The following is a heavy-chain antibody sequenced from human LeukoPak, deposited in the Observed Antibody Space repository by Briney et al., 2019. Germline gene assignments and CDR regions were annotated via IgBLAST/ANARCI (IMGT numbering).Heavy chain of an antibody. CDR1: GFTFSSYW. CDR2: IKQDGSER. D-gene: IGHD3-9*01. Sequence: GGSLRLSCAASGFTFSSYWMSWVRQTPGKGLEWVANIKQDGSERYYVDSVKGRFTISRDNAKNSLYLQMNGLRAEDTAVYYYAREYYDILTGYPSSFDYWGQGTLVTVSS. V-gene: IGHV3-7*03. CDR3: AREYYDILTGYPSSFDY. J-gene: IGHJ4*02.